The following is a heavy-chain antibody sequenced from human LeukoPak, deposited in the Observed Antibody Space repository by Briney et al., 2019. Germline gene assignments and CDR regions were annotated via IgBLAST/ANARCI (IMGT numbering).Heavy chain of an antibody. D-gene: IGHD6-6*01. J-gene: IGHJ4*02. CDR2: VSSSSSYI. CDR3: ARYSSSSPFDY. CDR1: GFTFSSYS. V-gene: IGHV3-21*01. Sequence: GGSLRLSCAASGFTFSSYSMNWVRQAPGKGLEWVSSVSSSSSYIYYADSAKGRFTISRDNAKNSLYLQMNSLRAEDTAVYYCARYSSSSPFDYWGQGTLVTVSS.